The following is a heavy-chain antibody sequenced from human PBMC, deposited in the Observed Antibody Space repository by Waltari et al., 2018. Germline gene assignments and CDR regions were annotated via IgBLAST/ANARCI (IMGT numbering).Heavy chain of an antibody. CDR2: VNTGASSI. J-gene: IGHJ4*02. CDR3: AGRLFGSSWYPPFDS. V-gene: IGHV3-48*01. Sequence: EVQLVESGGGLVQPGGSLRLSCAGSGFIFSSYSMNWVRQAPGKGLEWVSYVNTGASSIYYADSVKGRFTISRDNAKNSLFLQMNNLRAEDTAVYYCAGRLFGSSWYPPFDSWGQGTLVTVSS. CDR1: GFIFSSYS. D-gene: IGHD6-13*01.